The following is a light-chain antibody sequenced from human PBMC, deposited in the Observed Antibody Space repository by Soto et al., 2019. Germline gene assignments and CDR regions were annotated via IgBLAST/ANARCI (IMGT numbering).Light chain of an antibody. V-gene: IGLV2-14*03. CDR3: SSHRAATTPYV. Sequence: QSVLTQPASVSGSPGQSITISCTETRNALGTYNYVSWYQQHPGKAPKLLIYDVYSRPSGVSNRFSGSKSGNTASLTISGLQAEDEADYYCSSHRAATTPYVFGTGTKLTVL. CDR1: RNALGTYNY. J-gene: IGLJ1*01. CDR2: DVY.